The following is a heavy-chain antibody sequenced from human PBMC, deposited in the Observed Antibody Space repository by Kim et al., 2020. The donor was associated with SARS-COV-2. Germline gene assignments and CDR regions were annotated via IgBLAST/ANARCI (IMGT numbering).Heavy chain of an antibody. CDR3: FFGWLPDNYYYYYGMDV. V-gene: IGHV3-53*01. CDR2: IYSGGST. J-gene: IGHJ6*02. Sequence: GGSLRLSCAASGFTVSSNYMSWVRQAPGKGLEWVSVIYSGGSTYYADSVKGRFTISRDNSKNTLYLQMNSLRAEDTAVYYCFFGWLPDNYYYYYGMDVWGQGTTVTVSS. D-gene: IGHD3-9*01. CDR1: GFTVSSNY.